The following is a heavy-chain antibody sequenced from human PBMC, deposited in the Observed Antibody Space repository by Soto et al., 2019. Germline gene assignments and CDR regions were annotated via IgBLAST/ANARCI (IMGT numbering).Heavy chain of an antibody. Sequence: GEALKISCKGSGYLFTNYWIGWVRQMPGKGLEWMGINYLGDSDTNYSPSFQGQVTVSADKSLSTAYLQWSSLKASDTAMYYCARGQCAGNSRVVLDPWGQGTLVTVSS. CDR2: NYLGDSDT. CDR1: GYLFTNYW. J-gene: IGHJ5*02. V-gene: IGHV5-51*01. CDR3: ARGQCAGNSRVVLDP. D-gene: IGHD2-15*01.